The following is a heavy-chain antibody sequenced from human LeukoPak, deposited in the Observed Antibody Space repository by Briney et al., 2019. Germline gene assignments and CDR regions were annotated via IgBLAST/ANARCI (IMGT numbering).Heavy chain of an antibody. CDR1: GYTFTNSA. CDR3: ARGPTMVYFDY. CDR2: INAGNGNT. D-gene: IGHD4/OR15-4a*01. Sequence: ASVKVSCKVSGYTFTNSAMHWVRQAPGQRLEWMGWINAGNGNTKYSQKFQGRVTITRDTSASTAYMELSSLRSEDTAVYYCARGPTMVYFDYWGQGTLVTVSS. V-gene: IGHV1-3*01. J-gene: IGHJ4*02.